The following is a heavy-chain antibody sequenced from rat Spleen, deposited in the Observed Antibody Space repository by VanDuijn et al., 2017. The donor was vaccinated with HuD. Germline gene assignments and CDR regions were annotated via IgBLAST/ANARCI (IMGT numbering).Heavy chain of an antibody. Sequence: EVQLVESGGGLVQPGRSLKLSCAASGFTYSNYVMAWVRQAPTKGLEWVATISYGDSSGHSSTYYRDSVKGRFTISRDNAKNTHYLQMDSLRSEDTATYYCTRGYVMDAWGQGASVTVSS. CDR2: ISYGDSSGHSST. CDR1: GFTYSNYV. V-gene: IGHV5-29*01. CDR3: TRGYVMDA. J-gene: IGHJ4*01.